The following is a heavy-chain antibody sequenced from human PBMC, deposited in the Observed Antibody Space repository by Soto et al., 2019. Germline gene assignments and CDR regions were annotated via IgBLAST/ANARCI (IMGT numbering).Heavy chain of an antibody. CDR3: ARIDYSNYPYYFDY. J-gene: IGHJ4*02. Sequence: EVQLVESGGGLVQPGGSLRLSCAASGFTFSSYSMNWVRQAPGKGLEWVSYISSSSSTIYYADSVKGRFTISRDNAKNSLYLQMNSLRAEDTAVYYCARIDYSNYPYYFDYWGQGTQVTVSS. D-gene: IGHD4-4*01. V-gene: IGHV3-48*01. CDR2: ISSSSSTI. CDR1: GFTFSSYS.